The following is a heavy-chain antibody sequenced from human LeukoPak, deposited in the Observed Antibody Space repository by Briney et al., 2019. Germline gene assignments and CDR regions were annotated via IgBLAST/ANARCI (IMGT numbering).Heavy chain of an antibody. J-gene: IGHJ4*02. V-gene: IGHV4-39*07. Sequence: SETLSLTCTVSGGSISSSSYYWGWIRQPPGKGLEWIGSIYYSGSTYYNPSLKSRVTISVDTSKNQFSLKLSSVTAADTAVYYCARFGAAADMYYFDYWGQGTLVTVSS. CDR2: IYYSGST. CDR3: ARFGAAADMYYFDY. CDR1: GGSISSSSYY. D-gene: IGHD6-13*01.